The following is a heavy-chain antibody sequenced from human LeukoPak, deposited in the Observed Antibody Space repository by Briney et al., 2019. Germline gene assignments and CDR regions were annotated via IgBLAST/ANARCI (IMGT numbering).Heavy chain of an antibody. V-gene: IGHV4-31*03. CDR3: ARARPPYGDYADY. CDR2: IYNSGSA. J-gene: IGHJ4*02. Sequence: SETLSLTCTVSGASISSGSYFWSWIRQHPGKGLEWIGYIYNSGSAYYNPSLKSRVIISVDTSKNQFSLKLSSVTAADTAVYYCARARPPYGDYADYWGQGTLVTVSS. CDR1: GASISSGSYF. D-gene: IGHD4-17*01.